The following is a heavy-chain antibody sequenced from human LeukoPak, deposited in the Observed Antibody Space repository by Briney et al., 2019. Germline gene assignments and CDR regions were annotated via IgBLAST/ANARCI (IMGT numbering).Heavy chain of an antibody. D-gene: IGHD2-8*01. CDR1: GESFSGYY. CDR2: INHSGST. CDR3: ARGIVLMVYATFDY. J-gene: IGHJ4*02. Sequence: SETLSLTCAVYGESFSGYYWGWIRQPPGKGLEWIGEINHSGSTNYNPSLKSRGTISVDTSKNQFSLKLTSVTAADTAVYYCARGIVLMVYATFDYWGQGTLVTVSS. V-gene: IGHV4-34*01.